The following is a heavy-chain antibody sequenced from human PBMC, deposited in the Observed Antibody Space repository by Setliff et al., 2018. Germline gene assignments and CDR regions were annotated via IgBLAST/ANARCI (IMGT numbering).Heavy chain of an antibody. Sequence: PGGSLRLSCAASGFTFSSYWMSWVRQAPGKGLEWVANIKQDGSEKYYVNSVKGRFTISRDNAKNSLYLQMNSLRAEDTAVYYCASPIAMVRGVKPEYFQHWGQGTLVTVSS. V-gene: IGHV3-7*01. D-gene: IGHD3-10*01. J-gene: IGHJ1*01. CDR3: ASPIAMVRGVKPEYFQH. CDR1: GFTFSSYW. CDR2: IKQDGSEK.